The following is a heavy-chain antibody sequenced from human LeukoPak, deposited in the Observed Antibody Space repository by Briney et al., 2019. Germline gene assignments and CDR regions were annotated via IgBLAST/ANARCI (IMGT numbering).Heavy chain of an antibody. V-gene: IGHV1-18*01. CDR2: ISDYNGNT. J-gene: IGHJ3*02. CDR3: ARDYDFWSGLTVRGAFDI. CDR1: GYTFRNYG. Sequence: ASVKVSCKASGYTFRNYGINWVRQAPGQGLEWMGGISDYNGNTNYAQKLQGRVTMTTDTSTSTAYMELRSLRSDDTAVYYCARDYDFWSGLTVRGAFDIWGQGTMVTVSS. D-gene: IGHD3-3*01.